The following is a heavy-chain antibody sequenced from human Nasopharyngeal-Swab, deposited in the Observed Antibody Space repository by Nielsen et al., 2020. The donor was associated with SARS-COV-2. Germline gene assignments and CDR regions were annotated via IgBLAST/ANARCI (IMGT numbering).Heavy chain of an antibody. D-gene: IGHD3-22*01. V-gene: IGHV3-7*01. CDR2: IKQDGSEK. CDR3: ARDPPTYYYDSSGYYSEFYFDY. CDR1: GFTFSSYW. Sequence: GESLKISCAASGFTFSSYWMSWVRQAPGKGLEWVANIKQDGSEKYYVDPVKGRFTISRDNAKNSLYLQMNSLRAEDTAVYYCARDPPTYYYDSSGYYSEFYFDYWGQGTLVTVSS. J-gene: IGHJ4*02.